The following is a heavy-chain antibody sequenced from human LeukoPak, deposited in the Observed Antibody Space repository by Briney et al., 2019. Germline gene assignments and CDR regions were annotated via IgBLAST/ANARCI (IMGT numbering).Heavy chain of an antibody. Sequence: GGSLRLSCAASGFTFSSYSMNWVRQAPGKGLEWVSSISSSGSYIYYADSLKGRFTISRDNAKNSLYLQMNSLRAEDTAVYYCAKGGVYYVPFDYWGQGTLVTVSS. J-gene: IGHJ4*02. CDR3: AKGGVYYVPFDY. V-gene: IGHV3-21*01. CDR1: GFTFSSYS. CDR2: ISSSGSYI. D-gene: IGHD6-13*01.